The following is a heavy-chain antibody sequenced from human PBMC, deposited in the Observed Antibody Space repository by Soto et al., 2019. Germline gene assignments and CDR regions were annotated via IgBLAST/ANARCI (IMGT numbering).Heavy chain of an antibody. CDR3: ATFPTGTRHFDY. CDR2: IRTKSANT. CDR1: GYSFTSDD. D-gene: IGHD1-1*01. J-gene: IGHJ4*02. Sequence: ASVKVSCKSSGYSFTSDDITWVRPPPGQGLEGMGWIRTKSANTNYADKFRGRVSLTTDTSTNTAYMDVRSLHSDDTAVYYFATFPTGTRHFDYWGQGIQVTVSS. V-gene: IGHV1-18*04.